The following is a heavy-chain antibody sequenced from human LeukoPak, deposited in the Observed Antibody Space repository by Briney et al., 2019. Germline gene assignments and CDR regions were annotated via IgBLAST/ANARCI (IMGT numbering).Heavy chain of an antibody. J-gene: IGHJ6*04. Sequence: GGSLRLSCAASGFTFSTYGMTWVRQAPGKGLEWVSAISGSGGSTYYADSVKGRFTISRDNSKNTLYLQMNSLRAEDTAVYYCAELGITMIGGVWGKGTTVTISS. CDR3: AELGITMIGGV. V-gene: IGHV3-23*01. CDR2: ISGSGGST. CDR1: GFTFSTYG. D-gene: IGHD3-10*02.